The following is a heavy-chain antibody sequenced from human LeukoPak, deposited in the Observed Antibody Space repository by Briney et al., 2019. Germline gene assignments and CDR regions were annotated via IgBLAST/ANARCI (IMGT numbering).Heavy chain of an antibody. J-gene: IGHJ4*02. Sequence: GGSLRLSCAASGFPFSAYAMNWVRQAPGKGLEWVSVITGSGGFTQYADSVKGRFTISRDNSKNTVYLQMNSLRVEDTALYYCVRSLDYWGQGTLVTVSS. CDR1: GFPFSAYA. V-gene: IGHV3-23*01. CDR3: VRSLDY. CDR2: ITGSGGFT.